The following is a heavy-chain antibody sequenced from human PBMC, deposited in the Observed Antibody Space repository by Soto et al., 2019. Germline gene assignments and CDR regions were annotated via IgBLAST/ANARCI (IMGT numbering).Heavy chain of an antibody. CDR3: PHEAPKSMVRGWFDY. J-gene: IGHJ5*01. Sequence: SVKVSCKASGGTFSSYAISWVRQAPGQGLEWTGGIIPIFGTANYAQKFQGRDTITADESTSTAYMELSSLRSEDTAVYYCPHEAPKSMVRGWFDYWGQGTLVTVS. CDR2: IIPIFGTA. CDR1: GGTFSSYA. V-gene: IGHV1-69*13. D-gene: IGHD3-10*01.